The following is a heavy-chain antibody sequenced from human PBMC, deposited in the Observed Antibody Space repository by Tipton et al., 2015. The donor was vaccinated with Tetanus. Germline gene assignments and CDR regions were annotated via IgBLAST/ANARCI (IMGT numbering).Heavy chain of an antibody. CDR3: ARDRGDYIYYGMDV. CDR2: IDPNSGGT. Sequence: QLVQFGAEVKKPGASVKVSCKASGYTFTGYYIYWVRQAPGQGLEWMGWIDPNSGGTVYAQKFQGRVTMTRETSISTAYMELRSLRSDDTAVYYCARDRGDYIYYGMDVWGPGTTVTVS. V-gene: IGHV1-2*02. J-gene: IGHJ6*02. D-gene: IGHD3-16*01. CDR1: GYTFTGYY.